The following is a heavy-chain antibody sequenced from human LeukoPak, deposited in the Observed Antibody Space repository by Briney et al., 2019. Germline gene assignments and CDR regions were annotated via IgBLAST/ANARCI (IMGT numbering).Heavy chain of an antibody. CDR3: ARAARYCSSTSCRADFDY. J-gene: IGHJ4*02. CDR2: IYTTYNP. V-gene: IGHV4-4*07. D-gene: IGHD2-2*01. CDR1: GGSVSSYY. Sequence: SETLSLTCTVSGGSVSSYYWSWIRQPAGKGLEWIGRIYTTYNPSYNPSLKSRVTMSVETSMNQFSLKLTSVTAADTAVYYCARAARYCSSTSCRADFDYWGQGALVTVSS.